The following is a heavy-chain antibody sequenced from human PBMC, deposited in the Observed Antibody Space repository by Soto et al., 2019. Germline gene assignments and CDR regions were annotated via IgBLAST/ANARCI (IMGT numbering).Heavy chain of an antibody. Sequence: EVQLLESGGGLVQPGGSLRLSCAASGFTFSNYAMSWVRQAPGKGPEWVSAISSTGGRTYYADSVKGRFTIYRDNSKNKLYHQMNTLRDEDTAVYYCAKAQYGHYWTNLGYWGQGTLVTVSS. J-gene: IGHJ4*02. CDR1: GFTFSNYA. CDR2: ISSTGGRT. CDR3: AKAQYGHYWTNLGY. D-gene: IGHD4-17*01. V-gene: IGHV3-23*01.